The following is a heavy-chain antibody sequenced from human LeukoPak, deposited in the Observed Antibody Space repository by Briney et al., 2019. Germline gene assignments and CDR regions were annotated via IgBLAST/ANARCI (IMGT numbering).Heavy chain of an antibody. J-gene: IGHJ4*02. CDR2: IKQDGSEK. D-gene: IGHD3-9*01. CDR3: ARVYYDILTGYYKRYNWILFDY. CDR1: GFTFSGYW. Sequence: GGSLRLSCAASGFTFSGYWMSWVRQAPGRGLEWVANIKQDGSEKYYVDSVKGRFTISRDNAKNSLYLQMNSLRAEDTAVYYCARVYYDILTGYYKRYNWILFDYWGQGTLVTVSS. V-gene: IGHV3-7*04.